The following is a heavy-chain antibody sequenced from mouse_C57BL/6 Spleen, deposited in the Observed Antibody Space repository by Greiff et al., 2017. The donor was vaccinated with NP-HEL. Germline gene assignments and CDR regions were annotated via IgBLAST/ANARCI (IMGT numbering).Heavy chain of an antibody. CDR2: ISSGSSTI. D-gene: IGHD4-1*01. J-gene: IGHJ2*01. CDR1: GFTFSDYG. V-gene: IGHV5-17*01. Sequence: DVHLVESGGGLVKPGGSLKLSCAASGFTFSDYGMHWVRQAPETGLEWVAYISSGSSTIYYADTVKGRFTISRDNAKNTLFLQMTSLRSEDTAMYYCARGLVDYFDYWGQGTTLTVSS. CDR3: ARGLVDYFDY.